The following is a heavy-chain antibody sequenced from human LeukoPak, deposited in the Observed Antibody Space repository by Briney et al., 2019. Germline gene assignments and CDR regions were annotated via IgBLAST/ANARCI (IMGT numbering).Heavy chain of an antibody. CDR2: ITTSSGYI. V-gene: IGHV3-21*01. Sequence: GGSPRLSCAASGVIFSSYSMNWVRQAPGKGLEWVSSITTSSGYINYADSVKGRFTISKDNAKNSLYLQMNSLRAEDTAVYYCATQTTTLHFDPWGQGTLVTVSS. CDR1: GVIFSSYS. D-gene: IGHD1-1*01. J-gene: IGHJ5*02. CDR3: ATQTTTLHFDP.